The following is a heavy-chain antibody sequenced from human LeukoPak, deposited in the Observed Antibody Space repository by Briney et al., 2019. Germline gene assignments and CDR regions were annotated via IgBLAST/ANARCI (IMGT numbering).Heavy chain of an antibody. CDR1: GGSLSGYY. CDR3: AREGRMSMGIEY. D-gene: IGHD4/OR15-4a*01. V-gene: IGHV4-34*01. J-gene: IGHJ4*02. Sequence: SQTLSLTCAVYGGSLSGYYWSWIRQSPGKGLEWIGEINHGGSTNYNPSLKSRVTMSVDTSKNHFSLKLSSVTAADTAVYFCAREGRMSMGIEYWGQGTLVTVSS. CDR2: INHGGST.